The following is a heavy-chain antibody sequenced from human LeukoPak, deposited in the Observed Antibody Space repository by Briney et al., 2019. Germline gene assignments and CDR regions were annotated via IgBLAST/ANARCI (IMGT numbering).Heavy chain of an antibody. Sequence: GGSLRPSCAASGFTFSSYAMSWVRQPPGKGLEWVSGISGSGGSTYYADSVKGRFTISRDNSKNTLYLQMNSLRAEDTAMYYCAKGGVGSGKTFDSWGQGTLVTVSS. CDR1: GFTFSSYA. V-gene: IGHV3-23*01. CDR3: AKGGVGSGKTFDS. J-gene: IGHJ4*02. CDR2: ISGSGGST. D-gene: IGHD3-10*01.